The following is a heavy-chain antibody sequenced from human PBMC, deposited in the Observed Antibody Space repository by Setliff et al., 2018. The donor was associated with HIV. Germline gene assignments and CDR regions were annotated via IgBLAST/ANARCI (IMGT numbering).Heavy chain of an antibody. V-gene: IGHV1-46*01. CDR1: GYTFTSYY. D-gene: IGHD6-6*01. J-gene: IGHJ1*01. Sequence: ASVKVSCKASGYTFTSYYMHWVRQAPGQGLEWMGIINPSSGSTTYAQKFQGRVTTTRDTSTSTVYMELSSPRSEDTAVYYCARDPAPSSSASYFQHWGQGTPVTVSS. CDR2: INPSSGST. CDR3: ARDPAPSSSASYFQH.